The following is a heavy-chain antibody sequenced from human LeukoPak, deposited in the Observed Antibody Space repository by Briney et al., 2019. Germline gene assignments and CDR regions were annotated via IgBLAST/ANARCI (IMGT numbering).Heavy chain of an antibody. CDR1: GYTFTRYG. V-gene: IGHV1-18*01. D-gene: IGHD1-26*01. CDR2: ISAYNGNT. CDR3: ARDRSSGSYYSWDAFDI. Sequence: ASVKVSCKASGYTFTRYGISWVRQAPGQGLEWMGWISAYNGNTNYAQKLQGRVTMTTDTSTSTAYMELRSLRSDDTAVYYCARDRSSGSYYSWDAFDIWGQGTMVTVSS. J-gene: IGHJ3*02.